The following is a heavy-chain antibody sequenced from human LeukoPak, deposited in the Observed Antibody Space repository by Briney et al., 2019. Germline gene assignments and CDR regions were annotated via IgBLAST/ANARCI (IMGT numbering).Heavy chain of an antibody. CDR1: GFTFRTYG. J-gene: IGHJ4*01. V-gene: IGHV3-48*04. CDR2: INSDSDTV. D-gene: IGHD3-16*01. CDR3: ARETRGESDY. Sequence: GGSLRLSCAASGFTFRTYGMNWVRQAPGKGLEWISYINSDSDTVYYSNSVEGRFTISRGNAKNSLYLQMNSLRAEDTAMYYCARETRGESDYWGHGTLVTVSS.